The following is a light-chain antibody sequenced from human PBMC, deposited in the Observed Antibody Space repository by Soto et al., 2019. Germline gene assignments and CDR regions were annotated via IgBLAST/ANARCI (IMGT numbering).Light chain of an antibody. J-gene: IGLJ1*01. V-gene: IGLV1-47*02. CDR2: SNN. CDR3: QTSDSGLFGLI. CDR1: SSNIGSNY. Sequence: QSVLTQPPSASGTPGQRVTISCSGSSSNIGSNYVYWYQQLPGTAPKLLIYSNNQRPSGVPDRFSGSKSGTSASLAISGLRSEDEADYYCQTSDSGLFGLIFGTGTKLTVL.